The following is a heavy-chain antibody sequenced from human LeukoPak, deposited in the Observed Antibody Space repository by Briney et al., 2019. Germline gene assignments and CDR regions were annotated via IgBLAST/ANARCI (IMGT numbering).Heavy chain of an antibody. CDR3: AKDQENMVRGVIIDY. J-gene: IGHJ4*02. V-gene: IGHV3-11*01. Sequence: GGSLRLSCAASGFTFSDYYMSWIRQAPGKGLEWVSYISSSGSTIYYADSVKGRFTISRDNSKNTLYLQMNSLRAEDTAVYYCAKDQENMVRGVIIDYWGQGTLVTVSS. D-gene: IGHD3-10*01. CDR2: ISSSGSTI. CDR1: GFTFSDYY.